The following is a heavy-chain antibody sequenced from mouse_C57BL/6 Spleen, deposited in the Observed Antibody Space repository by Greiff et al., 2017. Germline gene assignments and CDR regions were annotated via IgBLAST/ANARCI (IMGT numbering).Heavy chain of an antibody. CDR2: INPNNGGT. CDR1: GYTFTDYY. J-gene: IGHJ3*01. V-gene: IGHV1-26*01. CDR3: ASSDDEAWFAY. D-gene: IGHD2-3*01. Sequence: EVQLQQSGPELVKPGASVKISCKASGYTFTDYYMNWVKQSHGKSLEWIGDINPNNGGTSYNQKFKGKATLTVDKSSSTAYMELRSLTSEDSAVYYCASSDDEAWFAYWGQRTLVTVAA.